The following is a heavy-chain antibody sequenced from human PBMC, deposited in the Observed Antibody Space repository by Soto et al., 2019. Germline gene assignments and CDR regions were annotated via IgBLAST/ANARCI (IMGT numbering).Heavy chain of an antibody. D-gene: IGHD2-15*01. CDR1: GGSINSGGYF. Sequence: SETLSLTCTVSGGSINSGGYFWTWVRQHPGKGLEWIGYMYNSGTTYYTSSLKSRVNISVDKSKNQFSLKLSSVTAADTAVYYCAREGVDYGMDVWGQGTTVTVSS. CDR3: AREGVDYGMDV. V-gene: IGHV4-31*03. J-gene: IGHJ6*02. CDR2: MYNSGTT.